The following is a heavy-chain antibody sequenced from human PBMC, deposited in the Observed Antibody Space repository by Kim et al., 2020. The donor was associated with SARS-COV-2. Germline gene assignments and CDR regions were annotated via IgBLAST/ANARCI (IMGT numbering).Heavy chain of an antibody. CDR3: VQGVRQLRATCDYGV. J-gene: IGHJ3*01. V-gene: IGHV4-61*03. D-gene: IGHD4-17*01. Sequence: SETLSLTCTVSGGSVSSCKYYWSWMRQASGTGLMWIGYINASRSTNHNPSRKGPVTIYTDTSKIHFTLRFMSVTSAAASVYACVQGVRQLRATCDYGVWG. CDR1: GGSVSSCKYY. CDR2: INASRST.